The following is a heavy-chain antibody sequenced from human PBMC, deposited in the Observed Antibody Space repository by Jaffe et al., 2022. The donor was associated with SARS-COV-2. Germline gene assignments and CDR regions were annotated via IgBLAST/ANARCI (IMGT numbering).Heavy chain of an antibody. J-gene: IGHJ5*02. CDR2: IYYSGST. CDR3: ASWGNMVRGVPEEWGWFDP. CDR1: GGSISSGGYY. V-gene: IGHV4-31*03. D-gene: IGHD3-10*01. Sequence: QVQLQESGPGLVKPSQTLSLTCTVSGGSISSGGYYWSWIRQHPGKGLEWIGYIYYSGSTYYNPSLKSRVTISVDTSKNQFSLKLSSVTAADTAVYYCASWGNMVRGVPEEWGWFDPWGQGTLVTVSS.